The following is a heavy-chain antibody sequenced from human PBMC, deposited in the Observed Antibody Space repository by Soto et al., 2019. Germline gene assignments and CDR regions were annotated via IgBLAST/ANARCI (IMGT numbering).Heavy chain of an antibody. CDR3: ARVNPRITTVRGVITWFDP. V-gene: IGHV4-31*03. CDR1: GGSISSGGYY. CDR2: IYYSGST. D-gene: IGHD3-10*01. J-gene: IGHJ5*02. Sequence: PSETLSLTCTVSGGSISSGGYYWSWIRQHPGKGLEWIGYIYYSGSTYYNPSLKSRVTISVDTSKNQFSLKLSSVTAADTAVYYCARVNPRITTVRGVITWFDPWGQGTLVTVSS.